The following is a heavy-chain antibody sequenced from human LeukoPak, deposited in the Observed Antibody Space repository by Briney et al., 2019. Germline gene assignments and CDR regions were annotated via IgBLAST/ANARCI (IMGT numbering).Heavy chain of an antibody. CDR2: ISGGGGST. V-gene: IGHV3-23*01. CDR3: AKDRRAVAGPVDY. D-gene: IGHD6-19*01. J-gene: IGHJ4*02. Sequence: GGSRRLSCEVSGFTFSSHAMGWVRQAPGEGLEWVSVISGGGGSTYYADSLKGRFTISRDNSKNTLYLQMNSLRAEDTAVYYCAKDRRAVAGPVDYWGQGTLVTVSS. CDR1: GFTFSSHA.